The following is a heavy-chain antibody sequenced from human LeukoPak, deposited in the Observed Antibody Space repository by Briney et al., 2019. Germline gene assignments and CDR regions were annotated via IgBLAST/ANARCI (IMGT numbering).Heavy chain of an antibody. V-gene: IGHV4-61*02. CDR1: GGSISSGSYY. CDR3: ARDSEARGELPDY. J-gene: IGHJ4*02. D-gene: IGHD1-26*01. Sequence: SETLSLTCTVSGGSISSGSYYWSWIRQPAGKGLEWIGRIYTSGSTNYNPSLKSRVTISVDTSKNQFSLKLSSVTAADTAVYYCARDSEARGELPDYWGQGTLVTVSS. CDR2: IYTSGST.